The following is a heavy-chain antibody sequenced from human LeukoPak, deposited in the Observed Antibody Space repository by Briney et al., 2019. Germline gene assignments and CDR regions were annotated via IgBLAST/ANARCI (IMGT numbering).Heavy chain of an antibody. CDR1: GGSISSYY. CDR3: AHGIPTAKDSFDI. V-gene: IGHV4-59*01. J-gene: IGHJ3*02. Sequence: PSETLSLTCSVSGGSISSYYWSWLRQPPGKGLEWIGYIYYSGSTNYNPSLKSRVTISVDTSKNQFSLKLSSVPAADTAVYYCAHGIPTAKDSFDIWGQGTMVTVSS. D-gene: IGHD2-2*01. CDR2: IYYSGST.